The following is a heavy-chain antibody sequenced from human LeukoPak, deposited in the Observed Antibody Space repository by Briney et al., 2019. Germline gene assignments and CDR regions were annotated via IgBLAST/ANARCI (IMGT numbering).Heavy chain of an antibody. CDR1: GGSISSYY. V-gene: IGHV4-59*01. D-gene: IGHD3-22*01. CDR3: ATSGYPYYFDY. J-gene: IGHJ4*02. CDR2: IYYSGST. Sequence: SETLSLTCTASGGSISSYYWSWIRQPPGKGLEWIGYIYYSGSTNYNPSLKSRVTISVDTSKNQFSLKLSSVTAADTAVYYCATSGYPYYFDYWGQGTLVTVSS.